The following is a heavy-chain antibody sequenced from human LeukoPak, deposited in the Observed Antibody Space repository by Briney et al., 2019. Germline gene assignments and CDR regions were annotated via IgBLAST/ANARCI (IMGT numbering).Heavy chain of an antibody. Sequence: SETLSLTCTVSGGSISSYYWSWIRQPPGKGLEWIGYIYYSGSTNYNPSLKSRVTISVDSSKNQFSLKLSSVTAADTAVYYCARDGGEVWNYYGMDVWGQGTTVTVSS. J-gene: IGHJ6*02. CDR1: GGSISSYY. D-gene: IGHD2-15*01. CDR2: IYYSGST. V-gene: IGHV4-59*01. CDR3: ARDGGEVWNYYGMDV.